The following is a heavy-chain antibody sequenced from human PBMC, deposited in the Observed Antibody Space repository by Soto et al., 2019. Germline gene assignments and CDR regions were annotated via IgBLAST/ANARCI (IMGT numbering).Heavy chain of an antibody. J-gene: IGHJ4*02. V-gene: IGHV1-69*02. D-gene: IGHD6-19*01. CDR1: GGTFSSYS. CDR2: IIPILGIA. CDR3: ARGAAGIAGAWPSYYFDY. Sequence: QVQLVQSGAEVKKPGSSVKVSCKAAGGTFSSYSISWVRQAPGQGLEWMGRIIPILGIANYAQKLQGRVTITADKSTSTDYMELSSLRSEDSAVYYCARGAAGIAGAWPSYYFDYWGPGTMVTVSS.